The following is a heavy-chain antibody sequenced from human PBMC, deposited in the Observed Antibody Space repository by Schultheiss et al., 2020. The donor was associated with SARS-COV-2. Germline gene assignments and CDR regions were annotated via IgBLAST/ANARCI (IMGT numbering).Heavy chain of an antibody. Sequence: ASVKVSCKASGYTFTNYDINWVRQATGQGLEWMGWMNPNSGHSGYAQKFQGRVTITRDTSISTAYMDLSSLRSEDTAIYYCARGTWELGSDSWGQGTLVTVSS. CDR1: GYTFTNYD. V-gene: IGHV1-8*03. CDR2: MNPNSGHS. J-gene: IGHJ4*02. D-gene: IGHD1-26*01. CDR3: ARGTWELGSDS.